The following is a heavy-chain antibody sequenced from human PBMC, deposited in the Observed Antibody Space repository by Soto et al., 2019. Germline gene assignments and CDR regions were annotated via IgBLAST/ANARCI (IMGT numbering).Heavy chain of an antibody. V-gene: IGHV3-23*01. CDR2: VSGGSGVT. Sequence: EMQLLASGGGLVQPGGSLRLSCVVSGFSFSTYGVTWVRQAPVKGLEWVCGVSGGSGVTHYTDSVKGRFTISGDDSKNTVYVQMHSLRGEDTAVYYCTRWNGYGDLWGQGTLVTVSS. J-gene: IGHJ5*02. D-gene: IGHD1-1*01. CDR3: TRWNGYGDL. CDR1: GFSFSTYG.